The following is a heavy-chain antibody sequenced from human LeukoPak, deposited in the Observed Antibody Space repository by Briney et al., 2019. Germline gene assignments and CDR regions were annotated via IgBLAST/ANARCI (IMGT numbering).Heavy chain of an antibody. CDR1: GFTFSRYG. CDR3: AREYSAGWFDP. Sequence: GGSLRLSCAASGFTFSRYGMHWVRQAPGKGLEWVAVIWYDGSNKFYADSVNGRFTISRDNSKNTLYLQMNSLRAEDTAVYYCAREYSAGWFDPWGQGTLVTVSS. CDR2: IWYDGSNK. J-gene: IGHJ5*02. D-gene: IGHD6-13*01. V-gene: IGHV3-33*01.